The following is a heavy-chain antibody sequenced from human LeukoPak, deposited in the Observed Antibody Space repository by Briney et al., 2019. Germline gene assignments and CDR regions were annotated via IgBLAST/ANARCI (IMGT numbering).Heavy chain of an antibody. D-gene: IGHD2-2*01. Sequence: GGSLRLSCAAFGFTVSADYMSWVRQAPGKGLEWVSIIYSGGDTYYADSVKGRFTISRDNSKNTLYLQMNSLRAEDTAVYYCARDPRWLTPDCTSTSCYENYFDPWGQGTLVTVSS. V-gene: IGHV3-66*02. CDR2: IYSGGDT. J-gene: IGHJ5*02. CDR3: ARDPRWLTPDCTSTSCYENYFDP. CDR1: GFTVSADY.